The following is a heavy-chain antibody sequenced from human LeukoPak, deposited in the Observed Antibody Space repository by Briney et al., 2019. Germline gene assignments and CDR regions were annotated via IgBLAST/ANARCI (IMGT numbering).Heavy chain of an antibody. J-gene: IGHJ4*02. V-gene: IGHV3-48*01. CDR1: GFTFSSYS. Sequence: GGSLRLSCAASGFTFSSYSMNWLRQAPGKGLEWVSYISSSSSTIYYADSVKGRFTISRDNAKNSLYLQMNSLRAEDTAVYYCARLRRDGYPRRYYFDYWGQGTLVTVSS. D-gene: IGHD5-24*01. CDR3: ARLRRDGYPRRYYFDY. CDR2: ISSSSSTI.